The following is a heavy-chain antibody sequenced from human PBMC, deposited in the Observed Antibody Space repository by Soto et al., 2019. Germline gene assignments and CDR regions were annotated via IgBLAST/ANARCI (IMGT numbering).Heavy chain of an antibody. J-gene: IGHJ3*02. V-gene: IGHV2-5*02. Sequence: QITLKESGPTLVKPTQTLTLTCTFSGFSLSTSGVGVGWIRQPPGKALEWLALIYWDDDKRYSPSLKSRLTITTDTSKNQVVLTMTNVDPVDTATYFCAHYFYILVDDAFDIWGQGTMVTVSS. CDR2: IYWDDDK. CDR1: GFSLSTSGVG. D-gene: IGHD2-8*02. CDR3: AHYFYILVDDAFDI.